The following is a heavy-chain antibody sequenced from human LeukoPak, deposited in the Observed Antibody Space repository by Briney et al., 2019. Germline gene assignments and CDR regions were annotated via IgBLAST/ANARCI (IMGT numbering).Heavy chain of an antibody. Sequence: GGSLRLSCAASGFTFSSYSMNWVRQAPGKGLEWVSCISSSSSYIYYADSVKGRFTISRDNAKNSLYLQMNSLRAEDTAVYYCARDQSITMVRGITRAPPKYWGQGTLVTVSS. CDR3: ARDQSITMVRGITRAPPKY. CDR2: ISSSSSYI. J-gene: IGHJ4*02. D-gene: IGHD3-10*01. V-gene: IGHV3-21*01. CDR1: GFTFSSYS.